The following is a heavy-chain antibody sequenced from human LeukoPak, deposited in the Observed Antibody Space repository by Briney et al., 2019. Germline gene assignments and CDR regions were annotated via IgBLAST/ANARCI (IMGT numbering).Heavy chain of an antibody. CDR2: ISYDGSNK. CDR1: GFTFSSYG. D-gene: IGHD3-16*01. CDR3: AGGGSPHYFDY. J-gene: IGHJ4*02. Sequence: PGGSLRLSCAASGFTFSSYGMHWVRQAPGKGLEWVAVISYDGSNKYYADSVKGRFTISRDNSKNTLYLQMNSLRAEDTAVYYCAGGGSPHYFDYWGQGTLVTVSS. V-gene: IGHV3-30*03.